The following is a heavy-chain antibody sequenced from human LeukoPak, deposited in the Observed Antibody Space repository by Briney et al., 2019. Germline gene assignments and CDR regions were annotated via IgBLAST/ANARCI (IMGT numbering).Heavy chain of an antibody. V-gene: IGHV1-24*01. J-gene: IGHJ4*02. CDR2: FDVIDGET. CDR3: AAGRPYSLLDY. CDR1: GSSLTELS. Sequence: GASVKVSCTVSGSSLTELSLYWVRQAPGKGLEWMGGFDVIDGETFYAQKFQGRVTMTEDSSADTAYMELRSLTSDDTALYYCAAGRPYSLLDYWGQGTLVTVS. D-gene: IGHD5-18*01.